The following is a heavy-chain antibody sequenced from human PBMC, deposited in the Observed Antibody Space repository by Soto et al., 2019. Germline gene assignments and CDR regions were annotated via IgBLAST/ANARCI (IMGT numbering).Heavy chain of an antibody. CDR2: IYHSGST. Sequence: PSETLSLTCAVSGGSISSSNWWSWVRQPPGKGLEWIGEIYHSGSTNYNPSLKSRVTISVDKSKNQFSLKLSSVTAADTAVYYCATIGRAGTGYYYGMDVWGQGTTVTVSS. J-gene: IGHJ6*02. CDR1: GGSISSSNW. CDR3: ATIGRAGTGYYYGMDV. D-gene: IGHD3-10*01. V-gene: IGHV4-4*02.